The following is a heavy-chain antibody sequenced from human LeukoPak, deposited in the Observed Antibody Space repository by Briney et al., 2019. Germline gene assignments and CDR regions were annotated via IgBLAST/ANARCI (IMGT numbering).Heavy chain of an antibody. J-gene: IGHJ4*02. V-gene: IGHV3-30-3*01. D-gene: IGHD3-16*02. Sequence: GRSLRLSCAASGFTFSSYAMHWVRQAPGKGLEWVAVISYDGSNKYYADSVKGRFTISRDNSKNTLYLQMNSLRAEDTAVYYCAKASYDYVWGSYRYVDYWGQGTLVTVSS. CDR2: ISYDGSNK. CDR3: AKASYDYVWGSYRYVDY. CDR1: GFTFSSYA.